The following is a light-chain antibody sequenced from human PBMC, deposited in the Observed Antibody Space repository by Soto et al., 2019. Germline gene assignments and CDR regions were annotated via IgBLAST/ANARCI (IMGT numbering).Light chain of an antibody. Sequence: QSVLTQPPSASGTPGQRVTISCSGSSSNIGSNYVYWYQQLPGTAPKLLIYSNNQRPSGVPDRFSGAKSGTSASLAISGLRSEDEADYYCAAWDDSLTGLVFGGGTKLTDL. CDR2: SNN. CDR3: AAWDDSLTGLV. V-gene: IGLV1-47*01. J-gene: IGLJ3*02. CDR1: SSNIGSNY.